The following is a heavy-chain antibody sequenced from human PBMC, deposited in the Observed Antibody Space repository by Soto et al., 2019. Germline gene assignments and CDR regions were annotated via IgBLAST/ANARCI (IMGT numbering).Heavy chain of an antibody. Sequence: SETLSLTCAVYGGSFSGYYWSWIRQPPGKGLEWIGEINHCGSTNYNPSLKSRVTISVETSKNQFSLKLSSVTAADTAVYYCAGGDYYHSSGYYFYYYTMDVWGQGTTVTVSS. J-gene: IGHJ6*02. CDR2: INHCGST. V-gene: IGHV4-34*01. CDR1: GGSFSGYY. CDR3: AGGDYYHSSGYYFYYYTMDV. D-gene: IGHD3-22*01.